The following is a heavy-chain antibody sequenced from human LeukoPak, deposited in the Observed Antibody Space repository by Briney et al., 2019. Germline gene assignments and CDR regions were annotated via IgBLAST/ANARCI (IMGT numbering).Heavy chain of an antibody. Sequence: ASVKVSCKASGYTFTSYGISWVRPGPGQGLEWMGWISAYNGNTNYAQKLQGRVTMTTDTSTSTAYMELRSLRSDDTAVYYCARTYYDFWSGYGWFDPWGQGTLVTVSS. V-gene: IGHV1-18*01. CDR2: ISAYNGNT. D-gene: IGHD3-3*01. J-gene: IGHJ5*02. CDR1: GYTFTSYG. CDR3: ARTYYDFWSGYGWFDP.